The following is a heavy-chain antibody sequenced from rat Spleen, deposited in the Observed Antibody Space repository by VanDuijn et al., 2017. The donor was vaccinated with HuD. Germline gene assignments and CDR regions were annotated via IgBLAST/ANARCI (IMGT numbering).Heavy chain of an antibody. Sequence: QVQLKESGPGLVQPSQTLSLTCTVSGFSLTRNHVHWVRQPPGKGLEWMGIMWNDGDTSYNSALKSRLSISRDTSKSQVLLEMNSLQTEDTAMYFCARWEQLGDYWGQGVMVTVSS. CDR3: ARWEQLGDY. V-gene: IGHV2-32*01. CDR1: GFSLTRNH. CDR2: MWNDGDT. D-gene: IGHD1-10*01. J-gene: IGHJ2*01.